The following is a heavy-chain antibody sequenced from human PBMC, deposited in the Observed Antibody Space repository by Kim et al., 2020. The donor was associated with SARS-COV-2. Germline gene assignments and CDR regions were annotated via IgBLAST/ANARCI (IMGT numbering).Heavy chain of an antibody. CDR3: ARGNGYGGNSGTGSNDY. CDR2: INHSGST. D-gene: IGHD4-17*01. V-gene: IGHV4-34*01. J-gene: IGHJ4*02. CDR1: GGSFSGYY. Sequence: SETLSLTCAVYGGSFSGYYWSWIRQPPGKGLEWIGEINHSGSTNYNPSLKSRVTISVDTSKNQFSLKLSSVTAADTAVYYCARGNGYGGNSGTGSNDYWGQGTLVTVSS.